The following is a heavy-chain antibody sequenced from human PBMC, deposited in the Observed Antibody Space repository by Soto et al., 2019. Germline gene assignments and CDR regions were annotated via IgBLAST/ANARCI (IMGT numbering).Heavy chain of an antibody. Sequence: QVQLQESGPGLVKPSQTLSLTCTVSGGSISSGDYYWSWIRQPPGKGLEWIGYIYYSGSTYYNPSLKSRVTIAVDTSKNQSSRKLSSVTAADTAVYYCASAGGDDSSDGVFQHWGQGTLVTVSS. CDR2: IYYSGST. CDR1: GGSISSGDYY. V-gene: IGHV4-30-4*01. D-gene: IGHD3-22*01. J-gene: IGHJ1*01. CDR3: ASAGGDDSSDGVFQH.